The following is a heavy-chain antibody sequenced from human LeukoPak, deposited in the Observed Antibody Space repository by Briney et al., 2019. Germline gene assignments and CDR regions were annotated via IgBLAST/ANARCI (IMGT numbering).Heavy chain of an antibody. V-gene: IGHV1-8*01. D-gene: IGHD6-13*01. CDR3: ARNEPLGYSSSWYEYYFDY. J-gene: IGHJ4*02. CDR1: GYTFTSYD. CDR2: MNPNSGNT. Sequence: ASVKVSCKASGYTFTSYDMNWVRQATGQGLVWMGWMNPNSGNTGYAQKFQGRVTMTRNTSISTAYMELSSLKSDDTAVYYCARNEPLGYSSSWYEYYFDYWGQGTLVTVSS.